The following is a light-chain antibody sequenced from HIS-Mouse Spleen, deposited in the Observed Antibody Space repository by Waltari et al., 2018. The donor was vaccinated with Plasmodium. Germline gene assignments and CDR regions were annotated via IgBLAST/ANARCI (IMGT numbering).Light chain of an antibody. Sequence: QSALTQPASVSWSPGQSITISCTGTSSDVGSYNLVSWSQQQPGKAPKLTIYEGSKRPSGVSNRFSGSKSGNTASLTISGLQAEDEADYYCCSYAGSSTYVFGTGTKVTVL. J-gene: IGLJ1*01. CDR2: EGS. CDR3: CSYAGSSTYV. CDR1: SSDVGSYNL. V-gene: IGLV2-23*01.